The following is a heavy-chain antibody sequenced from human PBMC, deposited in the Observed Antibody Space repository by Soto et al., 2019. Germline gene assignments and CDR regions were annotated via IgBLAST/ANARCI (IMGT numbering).Heavy chain of an antibody. CDR2: INPNSGGT. CDR3: ARSAEGIVVVITHFDH. D-gene: IGHD3-22*01. J-gene: IGHJ4*02. Sequence: ASVKVSCKASGYTFTGYYMHWVRQAPGRGLEWMGWINPNSGGTNYAQKFQGRVTMTRDTSISTAYMELSRLRSDDTAVYYCARSAEGIVVVITHFDHWGQGTLVTVSS. CDR1: GYTFTGYY. V-gene: IGHV1-2*02.